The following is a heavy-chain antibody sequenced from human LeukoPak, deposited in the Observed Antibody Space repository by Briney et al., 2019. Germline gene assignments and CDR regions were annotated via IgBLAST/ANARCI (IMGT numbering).Heavy chain of an antibody. D-gene: IGHD3-22*01. CDR3: ASLSNYDSSGYYYG. Sequence: ASVKVSCKASGYTFTSYDINWVRQATGQGLEWMGWMNPNSGNTGYAQKFQGRVTITRNTSISTAYMELSSLRSDDTAVYYCASLSNYDSSGYYYGWGQGTLVTVSS. V-gene: IGHV1-8*03. J-gene: IGHJ4*02. CDR1: GYTFTSYD. CDR2: MNPNSGNT.